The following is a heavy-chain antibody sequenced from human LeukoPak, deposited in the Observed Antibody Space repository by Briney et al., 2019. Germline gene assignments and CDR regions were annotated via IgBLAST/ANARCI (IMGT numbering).Heavy chain of an antibody. J-gene: IGHJ4*02. Sequence: ASVKVSCKASGYTFTGYYMHWVRQAPGQGLEWMGWINPNSGGTNYAQKFQGRVTMTRDTSISTAYMELSRLRSDDTAVYYCARARHYYDSSGYSDYWGQGILVTVSS. CDR2: INPNSGGT. CDR1: GYTFTGYY. CDR3: ARARHYYDSSGYSDY. D-gene: IGHD3-22*01. V-gene: IGHV1-2*02.